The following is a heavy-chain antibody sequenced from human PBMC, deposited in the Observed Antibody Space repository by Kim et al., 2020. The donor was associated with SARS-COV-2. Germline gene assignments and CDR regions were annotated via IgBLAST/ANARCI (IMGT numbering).Heavy chain of an antibody. Sequence: SVKVSCKASGGTFSSYAISWVRQAPGQGLEWMGGIIPIFGTANYAQKFQGRVTITADESTSTAYMELSSLRSEDTAVYYCARGGALTRLRYFDWQRETNWFDPWGQGTLVTVSS. D-gene: IGHD3-9*01. CDR3: ARGGALTRLRYFDWQRETNWFDP. CDR2: IIPIFGTA. J-gene: IGHJ5*02. CDR1: GGTFSSYA. V-gene: IGHV1-69*13.